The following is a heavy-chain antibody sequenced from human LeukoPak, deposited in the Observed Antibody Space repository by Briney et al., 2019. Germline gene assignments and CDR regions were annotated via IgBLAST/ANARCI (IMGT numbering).Heavy chain of an antibody. J-gene: IGHJ5*02. V-gene: IGHV4-34*01. CDR1: GFTFSSYE. Sequence: PGGSLRLSCAASGFTFSSYEMNWVRQAPGKGLEWIGEINHSGSTNYNPSLKSRVTISVDTSKNQFSLKLSSVTAADTAVYYCARRYREIAVAGPRFDPWGQGTLVTVSS. CDR3: ARRYREIAVAGPRFDP. D-gene: IGHD6-19*01. CDR2: INHSGST.